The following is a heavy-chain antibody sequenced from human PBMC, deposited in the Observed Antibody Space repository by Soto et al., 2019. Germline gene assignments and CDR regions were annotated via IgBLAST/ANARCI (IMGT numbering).Heavy chain of an antibody. CDR2: ISGSGGST. D-gene: IGHD3-3*01. Sequence: GGSLRLSCAASGFTFSSYAMSWVRQAPGKGLEWVSAISGSGGSTYYADSVKGRFTISRDNSKNTLYLQMNSLRAEDTAVYYCAKDRPYDFWSGYYPYYYYYGMDVWGQGTTVTVSS. CDR3: AKDRPYDFWSGYYPYYYYYGMDV. V-gene: IGHV3-23*01. J-gene: IGHJ6*02. CDR1: GFTFSSYA.